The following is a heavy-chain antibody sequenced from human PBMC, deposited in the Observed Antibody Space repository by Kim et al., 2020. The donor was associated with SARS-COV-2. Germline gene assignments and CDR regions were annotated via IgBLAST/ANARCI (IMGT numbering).Heavy chain of an antibody. D-gene: IGHD3-3*01. CDR1: GGSISSGGYY. CDR3: ARGYNGGTNRFLEWLSHVDYFDY. V-gene: IGHV4-31*03. J-gene: IGHJ4*02. CDR2: IYYSGST. Sequence: SETLSLTCTVSGGSISSGGYYWSWIRQHPGKGLEWIGYIYYSGSTYYNPSLKSRVTISVDTSKNQFSLKLSSVTAADTAVYYCARGYNGGTNRFLEWLSHVDYFDYWGQGTLVTVSS.